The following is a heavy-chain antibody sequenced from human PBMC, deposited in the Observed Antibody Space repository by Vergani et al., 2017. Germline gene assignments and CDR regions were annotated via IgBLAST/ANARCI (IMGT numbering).Heavy chain of an antibody. J-gene: IGHJ4*02. CDR3: AREGPVGVGYYYDS. D-gene: IGHD3-22*01. CDR1: GYTFTSYY. Sequence: QVQLVQSGAEVKKPGASVKVSCKASGYTFTSYYMHWVRQAPGQGLEWMGIINPSGGSTSYAQKFQGRVNKTRDTSTSTVYMELSSLRSEDTAVYYCAREGPVGVGYYYDSGGQGTLVTVSS. CDR2: INPSGGST. V-gene: IGHV1-46*01.